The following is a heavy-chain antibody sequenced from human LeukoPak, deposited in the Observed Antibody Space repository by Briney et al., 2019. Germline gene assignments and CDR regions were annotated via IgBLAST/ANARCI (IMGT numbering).Heavy chain of an antibody. D-gene: IGHD3-3*01. Sequence: GGSLRLSCAASGFTFSSYAMSWVRQAPGKGLEWVSAISGSGGSTYYADSVKGRFTISRDNSKNTLYLQMNSLRAEDTAVYYCARVRSPDFWSGYYGSRGGSDAFDIWGQGTMVTVSS. CDR2: ISGSGGST. CDR1: GFTFSSYA. CDR3: ARVRSPDFWSGYYGSRGGSDAFDI. J-gene: IGHJ3*02. V-gene: IGHV3-23*01.